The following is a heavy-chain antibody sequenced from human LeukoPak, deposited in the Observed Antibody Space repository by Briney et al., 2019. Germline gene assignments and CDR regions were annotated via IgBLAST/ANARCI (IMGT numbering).Heavy chain of an antibody. CDR2: IYTSGST. J-gene: IGHJ4*02. CDR1: GGSISSYY. V-gene: IGHV4-4*07. CDR3: ARGGRTTVTLDY. D-gene: IGHD4-17*01. Sequence: PSETLSLTCTVSGGSISSYYWSWIRQPAGKGLEWIGRIYTSGSTNYNPSLKSRVTISVDKSKNQFPLKLSSVTAADTAVYYCARGGRTTVTLDYWGQGTLVTVSS.